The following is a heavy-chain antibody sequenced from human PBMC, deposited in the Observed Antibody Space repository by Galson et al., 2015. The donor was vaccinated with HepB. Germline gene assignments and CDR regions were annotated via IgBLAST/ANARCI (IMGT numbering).Heavy chain of an antibody. V-gene: IGHV3-23*01. Sequence: IDGRDGRTYYADSVKGRFTISRDSFKNTMYLQMNSLRTEDTAIYYCVKGGWLASWGQGTLVTVSS. D-gene: IGHD5-24*01. CDR3: VKGGWLAS. J-gene: IGHJ4*02. CDR2: IDGRDGRT.